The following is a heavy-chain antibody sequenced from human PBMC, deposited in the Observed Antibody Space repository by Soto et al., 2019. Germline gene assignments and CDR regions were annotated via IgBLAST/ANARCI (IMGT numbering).Heavy chain of an antibody. CDR3: ARGPRGYVYYHGMDV. D-gene: IGHD3-10*01. CDR1: GGSISSYY. CDR2: IDTSGTT. V-gene: IGHV4-4*07. Sequence: TLSLTCTVSGGSISSYYVSWIRQSAGKGLEWIGRIDTSGTTNYNPSLKSRVTMSVDASKNHFSLNLSSVTAADTAVYYCARGPRGYVYYHGMDVWGQGTTVTVSS. J-gene: IGHJ6*02.